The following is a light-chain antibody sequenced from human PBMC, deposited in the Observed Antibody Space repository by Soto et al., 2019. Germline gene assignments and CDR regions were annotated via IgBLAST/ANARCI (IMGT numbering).Light chain of an antibody. CDR1: QTISSW. CDR2: KAS. Sequence: DIQMTQSPSTLSASVGDRVIITCRASQTISSWLAWYQQKPGKAPKLLIYKASSLESGVPSRFSGSGSGTEFTPTISSLQPDDFATYYCQHYNNYLLTFGGGTKVEIK. J-gene: IGKJ4*01. CDR3: QHYNNYLLT. V-gene: IGKV1-5*03.